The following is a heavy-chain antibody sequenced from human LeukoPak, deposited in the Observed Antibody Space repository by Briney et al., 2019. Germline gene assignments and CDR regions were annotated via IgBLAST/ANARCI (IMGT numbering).Heavy chain of an antibody. Sequence: PGRSLRLSCAASGFTFSSYGMHWVRQAPGKGLEWVAVISYDGSNKYYADSVKGRFTISRDNSKNTLYLQMNSLRAEDTAVYYCAKAQALGYLSPFDPWGQGTLVTVSS. CDR3: AKAQALGYLSPFDP. D-gene: IGHD2-15*01. CDR1: GFTFSSYG. CDR2: ISYDGSNK. V-gene: IGHV3-30*18. J-gene: IGHJ5*02.